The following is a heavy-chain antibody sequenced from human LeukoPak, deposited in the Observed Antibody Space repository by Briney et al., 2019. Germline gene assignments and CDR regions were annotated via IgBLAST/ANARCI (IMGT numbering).Heavy chain of an antibody. Sequence: GGSLRLSCAASGFTFSSYDMNWVRQAPGKGLEWVAVISYDGSNRYYADSVKGRFTISRDNSKNTLYLQMNSLRAEDTAVYYCARELHSSSLGYWGQGTLVTVSS. CDR3: ARELHSSSLGY. V-gene: IGHV3-30-3*01. J-gene: IGHJ4*02. CDR1: GFTFSSYD. D-gene: IGHD6-13*01. CDR2: ISYDGSNR.